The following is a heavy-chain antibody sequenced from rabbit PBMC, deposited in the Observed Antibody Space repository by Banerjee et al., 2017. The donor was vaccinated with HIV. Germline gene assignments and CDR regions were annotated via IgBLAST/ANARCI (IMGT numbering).Heavy chain of an antibody. Sequence: QEQLEESGGGLVTPGGTLTLSCTASGFDFNIYYMCWVRQAPGKGLEWIACIYAGSSGSTYYASWAKGRFTISKTSSTTVTLQMTSLTAADTATYFCARGLLIGDLWGPGTLVTVS. D-gene: IGHD4-2*01. J-gene: IGHJ4*01. CDR1: GFDFNIYY. CDR3: ARGLLIGDL. V-gene: IGHV1S45*01. CDR2: IYAGSSGST.